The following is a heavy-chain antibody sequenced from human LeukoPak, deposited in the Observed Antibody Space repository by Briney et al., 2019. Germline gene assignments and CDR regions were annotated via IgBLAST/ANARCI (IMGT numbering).Heavy chain of an antibody. CDR3: AKHSCSSTSCYTTYFDY. CDR2: ISGSGGST. CDR1: GFTFSSYA. D-gene: IGHD2-2*02. J-gene: IGHJ4*02. Sequence: GGSLRLSCAASGFTFSSYAMSWVRQAPGKGLEWVSAISGSGGSTYYADSVKGRFTISRDNSKNTLYLQMNSLRAEDTAVYYCAKHSCSSTSCYTTYFDYWGQGTLVTVSS. V-gene: IGHV3-23*01.